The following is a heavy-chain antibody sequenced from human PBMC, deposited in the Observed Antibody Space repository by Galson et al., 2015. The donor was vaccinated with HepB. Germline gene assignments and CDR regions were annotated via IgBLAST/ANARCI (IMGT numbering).Heavy chain of an antibody. CDR1: GDSVSSNSAA. CDR2: TYYRSKWYN. D-gene: IGHD3-3*01. V-gene: IGHV6-1*01. J-gene: IGHJ3*02. Sequence: CAISGDSVSSNSAAWTWIRQSPSRGLEWLGRTYYRSKWYNDYAISVKSRITINADTSKNQFSLQLNSVTPEDTAVYYCANVHYDFWSAYANEAFDIWGQGTMVIVSS. CDR3: ANVHYDFWSAYANEAFDI.